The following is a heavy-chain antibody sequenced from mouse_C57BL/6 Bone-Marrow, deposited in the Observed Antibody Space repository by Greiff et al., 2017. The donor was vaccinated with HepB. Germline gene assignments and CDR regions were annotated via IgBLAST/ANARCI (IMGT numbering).Heavy chain of an antibody. CDR2: IYPGDGDT. V-gene: IGHV1-82*01. J-gene: IGHJ1*03. D-gene: IGHD1-1*01. CDR1: GYAFSSSW. CDR3: ARYSYGSSSYWYFDV. Sequence: QVQLKQSGPELVKPGASVKISCKASGYAFSSSWMNWVKQRPGKGLEWIGRIYPGDGDTNYNGKFKGKATLTADKSSSTAYMKLSSLTSEDSAVYFCARYSYGSSSYWYFDVWGTGTTVTVSS.